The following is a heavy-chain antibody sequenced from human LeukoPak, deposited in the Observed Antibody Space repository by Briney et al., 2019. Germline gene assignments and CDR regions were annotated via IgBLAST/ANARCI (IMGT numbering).Heavy chain of an antibody. D-gene: IGHD3-22*01. V-gene: IGHV3-21*01. Sequence: PGGSLRLSCAASGFTFSSYSMTWVRQAPGKGLEWVSSISSSSSYIYYAGSVKGRFTISRDNAKNSLYLQMNSLRAEDTAVYYCARVRSGYHFGSFDYWGQGTLVTVSS. CDR1: GFTFSSYS. CDR2: ISSSSSYI. J-gene: IGHJ4*02. CDR3: ARVRSGYHFGSFDY.